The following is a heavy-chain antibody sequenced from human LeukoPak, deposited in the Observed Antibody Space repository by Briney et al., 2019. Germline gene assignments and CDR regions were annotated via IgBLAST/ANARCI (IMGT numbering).Heavy chain of an antibody. J-gene: IGHJ4*02. D-gene: IGHD3-3*01. CDR3: VKRIYDFWSGYYRRAENHFDY. CDR1: GFSFNSYW. V-gene: IGHV3-74*01. CDR2: VNNDGSST. Sequence: PGGSLRLSCAASGFSFNSYWMHWVRQAPGKGLVWVSRVNNDGSSTTYADSVKGRLTISRDNSKNTLYVLMNSLRAEDTAVYYCVKRIYDFWSGYYRRAENHFDYWGQGTLVTVSS.